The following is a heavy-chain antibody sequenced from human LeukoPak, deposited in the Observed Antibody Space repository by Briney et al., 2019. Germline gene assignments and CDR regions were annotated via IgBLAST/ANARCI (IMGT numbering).Heavy chain of an antibody. Sequence: SETLSLTCTVSGGSISSYYWSWIRQPAGKGLEWIGRIYTSGSTNYNPSLKSRVTMSVDTSKNQFSLKLSSVTAADTAVYYCARVSIAVAGNWFDPWGQGTLVTVSS. D-gene: IGHD6-19*01. CDR1: GGSISSYY. V-gene: IGHV4-4*07. CDR2: IYTSGST. J-gene: IGHJ5*02. CDR3: ARVSIAVAGNWFDP.